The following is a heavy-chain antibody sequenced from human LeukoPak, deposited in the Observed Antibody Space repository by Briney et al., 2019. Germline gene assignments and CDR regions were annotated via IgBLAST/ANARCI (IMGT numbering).Heavy chain of an antibody. CDR1: GFTFSSYD. J-gene: IGHJ6*04. CDR2: ISSSSSTI. D-gene: IGHD3-10*02. Sequence: GGSLRLSCAVSGFTFSSYDMNWVRQAPGKGLEWVSYISSSSSTIYYADSVKGRFTISRDNAKNSLYLQMNSLRAEDTAVYYCAELGITMIGGVWGKGTAVTISA. V-gene: IGHV3-48*03. CDR3: AELGITMIGGV.